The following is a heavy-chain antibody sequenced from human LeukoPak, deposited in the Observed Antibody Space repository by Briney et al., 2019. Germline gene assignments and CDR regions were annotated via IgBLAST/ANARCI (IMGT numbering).Heavy chain of an antibody. CDR1: GYTFTGYY. D-gene: IGHD3-3*01. CDR2: INPNSGGT. J-gene: IGHJ4*02. V-gene: IGHV1-2*02. Sequence: ASVKVSCKASGYTFTGYYMHWVRQAPGQGLEWMGWINPNSGGTNYAQKFQGRVTMTRDTSISTAYMELSRLRSDATAVYYCGRGPEYDFWSGYFEDYWGQGTLVTVSS. CDR3: GRGPEYDFWSGYFEDY.